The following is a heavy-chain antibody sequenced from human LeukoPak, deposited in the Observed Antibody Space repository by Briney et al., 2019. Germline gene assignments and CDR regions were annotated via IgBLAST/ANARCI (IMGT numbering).Heavy chain of an antibody. Sequence: SETLSLTCTVSGGSISSYYWSCIRQPPGKGLEWIGYIYYSGSTNYNPSLKSRVTISVDTSKNQFSLKLSSVTAADTAVYYCARGYDSSGYYAFDIWGQGTMVTVSS. J-gene: IGHJ3*02. D-gene: IGHD3-22*01. CDR3: ARGYDSSGYYAFDI. CDR1: GGSISSYY. V-gene: IGHV4-59*01. CDR2: IYYSGST.